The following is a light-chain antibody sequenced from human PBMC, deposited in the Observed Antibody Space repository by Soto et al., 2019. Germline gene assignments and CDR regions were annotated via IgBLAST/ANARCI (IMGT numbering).Light chain of an antibody. V-gene: IGKV3-20*01. J-gene: IGKJ1*01. CDR2: GAF. CDR1: QSVSNSY. Sequence: EIVLTQSPDTLSLSPGERATLSCRASQSVSNSYLAWYQQKPGQAPRLLISGAFFRAPGIPDRFSGSGSGTGVTLTISRLEPEDFAVYYCQQYGSSPRTFGQGTKVEIK. CDR3: QQYGSSPRT.